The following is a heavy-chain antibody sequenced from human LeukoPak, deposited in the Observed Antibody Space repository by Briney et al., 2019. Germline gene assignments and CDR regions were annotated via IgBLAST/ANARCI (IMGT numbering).Heavy chain of an antibody. D-gene: IGHD3-9*01. CDR2: IRYDGSNK. J-gene: IGHJ4*02. Sequence: GGSLRLSCAASGFTFSTYGMHWVRQAPGKGLEWVAFIRYDGSNKYYADSVKGRFTISRDNSKNTLYLQMNSLRAEDTAVYYCAKDRELVLDYWGQGTLVTVSS. V-gene: IGHV3-30*02. CDR1: GFTFSTYG. CDR3: AKDRELVLDY.